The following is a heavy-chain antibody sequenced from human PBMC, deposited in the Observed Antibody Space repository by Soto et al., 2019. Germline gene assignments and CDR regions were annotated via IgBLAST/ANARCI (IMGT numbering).Heavy chain of an antibody. CDR2: TIPMFATA. J-gene: IGHJ4*02. CDR3: ARGLFGQQWLVGFDT. D-gene: IGHD6-19*01. Sequence: QVPLVQSGAEVKKPGSSVKVSCKASGGSFSNYIFAWVRQAPGQGLEWMGGTIPMFATAQYAQKLEGRVTITADESTSTVYMDLTSLRSDDTAVYYCARGLFGQQWLVGFDTWGQGTLVTVSS. CDR1: GGSFSNYI. V-gene: IGHV1-69*01.